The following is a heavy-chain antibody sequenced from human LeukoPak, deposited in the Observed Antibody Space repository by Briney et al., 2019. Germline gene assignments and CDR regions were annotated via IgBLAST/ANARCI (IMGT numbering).Heavy chain of an antibody. CDR3: VKERGPFDAFDI. CDR2: IWSDGNNK. Sequence: PGRSLRLSCAATGFTFSTYGMQWVRQAPGKGLEWVAVIWSDGNNKFYADSVKGRFTFSRDNSRNTLSLQMNSLRAEDTAVYYCVKERGPFDAFDIWGQGTMVTVSS. J-gene: IGHJ3*02. CDR1: GFTFSTYG. V-gene: IGHV3-33*06.